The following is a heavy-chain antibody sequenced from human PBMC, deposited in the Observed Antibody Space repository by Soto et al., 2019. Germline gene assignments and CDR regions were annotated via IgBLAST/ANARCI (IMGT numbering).Heavy chain of an antibody. CDR1: GGTLNTNA. CDR3: AGGGFVAGLYNAMDA. D-gene: IGHD3-16*01. Sequence: QVQLVQSGAEVKKAGSSVKVSCKASGGTLNTNAISWVRQAPGQGLEWMGAIIPTFGSPKYAQKFLGRVTITADNPTSAIYMEMLTLNSADTAVYYCAGGGFVAGLYNAMDAWGQGTTVAFSS. CDR2: IIPTFGSP. J-gene: IGHJ6*02. V-gene: IGHV1-69*06.